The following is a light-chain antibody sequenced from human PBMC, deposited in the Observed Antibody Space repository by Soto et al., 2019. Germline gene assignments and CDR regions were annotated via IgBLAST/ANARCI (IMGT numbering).Light chain of an antibody. Sequence: DIQMTQSPSSLAASGGGSVTITCRASQGIGTDLAWFQQRPGRAPKLLIYGASTLQSGVPSRFSGSGSGTDYTLTISSLQPEDFATYYCQQSYRTPTFGQGTRLEIK. J-gene: IGKJ5*01. V-gene: IGKV1-39*01. CDR2: GAS. CDR1: QGIGTD. CDR3: QQSYRTPT.